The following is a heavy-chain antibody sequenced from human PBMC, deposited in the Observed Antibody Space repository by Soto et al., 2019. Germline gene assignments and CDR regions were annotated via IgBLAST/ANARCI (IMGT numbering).Heavy chain of an antibody. CDR2: ISSSSSTI. Sequence: EVQLVESGGGLVQPRGSLRLSCAASGFTFSIYSMNWVRQAPGKGLEWVSYISSSSSTIYYADSVKGRFTMSRDNAKNSLYLQMNNLRDEDTAVYYCARDVITIMGRPPGYFDYWGQGTLVTVSS. CDR3: ARDVITIMGRPPGYFDY. V-gene: IGHV3-48*02. D-gene: IGHD3-22*01. J-gene: IGHJ4*02. CDR1: GFTFSIYS.